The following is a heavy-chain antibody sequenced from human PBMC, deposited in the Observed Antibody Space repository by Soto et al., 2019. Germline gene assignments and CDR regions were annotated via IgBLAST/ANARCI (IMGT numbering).Heavy chain of an antibody. CDR2: IYYSGST. CDR3: AREYSSSWPSNWFDP. V-gene: IGHV4-59*01. J-gene: IGHJ5*02. D-gene: IGHD6-13*01. Sequence: SETLSLTCTVSGGSISSYYWSWIRQPPGKGLEWIGYIYYSGSTNYNPSLKSRVTISVDTSKNQFSLKLSSVTAADTAVYYCAREYSSSWPSNWFDPWGQGTLVTVSS. CDR1: GGSISSYY.